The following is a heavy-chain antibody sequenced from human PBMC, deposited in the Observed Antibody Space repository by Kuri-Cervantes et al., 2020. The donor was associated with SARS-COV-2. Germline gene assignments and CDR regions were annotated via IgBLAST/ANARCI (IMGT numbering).Heavy chain of an antibody. CDR3: ARLEVGLRGGYGMDV. V-gene: IGHV3-33*08. CDR1: GFTFSSYG. J-gene: IGHJ6*02. CDR2: IWYDGSNK. D-gene: IGHD3/OR15-3a*01. Sequence: GESLKISCAASGFTFSSYGMHWVRQAPGKGLEWVAVIWYDGSNKYYADSVKGRFTISRDNSKNTLYLQMNSLRAEDTAVYYCARLEVGLRGGYGMDVWGQGTTVTVSS.